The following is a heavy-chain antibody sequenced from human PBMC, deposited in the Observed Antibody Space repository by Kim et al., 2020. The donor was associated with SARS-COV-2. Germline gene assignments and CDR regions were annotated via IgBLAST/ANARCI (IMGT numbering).Heavy chain of an antibody. Sequence: GGSLRLSCAASGVAFSDYAMPWVRQVPGKGLEWVASINRNGENNYNAYSATGRVSFSSASAKPKLLLQMNILNAKAAAADFCSRKGKNTSSRDYFDYCG. CDR3: SRKGKNTSSRDYFDY. V-gene: IGHV3-23*01. J-gene: IGHJ4*01. CDR1: GVAFSDYA. CDR2: INRNGENN. D-gene: IGHD6-13*01.